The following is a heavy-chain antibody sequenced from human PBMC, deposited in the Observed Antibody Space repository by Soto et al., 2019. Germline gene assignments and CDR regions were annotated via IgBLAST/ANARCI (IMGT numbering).Heavy chain of an antibody. J-gene: IGHJ5*02. V-gene: IGHV1-69*13. D-gene: IGHD6-25*01. CDR3: ARRSGRDNWFDP. CDR1: GGTFSSYS. Sequence: SVKVSCKASGGTFSSYSISWVRQAPGQGLEWMGGIIPIFGTANYAQKFQGRVTITADESTSTAYMELSGLRSEDTAVYYCARRSGRDNWFDPWGQGTLVTVSS. CDR2: IIPIFGTA.